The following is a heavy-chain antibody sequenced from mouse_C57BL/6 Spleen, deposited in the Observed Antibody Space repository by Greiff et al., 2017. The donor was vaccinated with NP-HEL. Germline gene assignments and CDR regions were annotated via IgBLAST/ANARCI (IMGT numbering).Heavy chain of an antibody. V-gene: IGHV14-4*01. CDR2: IDPENGDT. Sequence: EVQLQQSGAELVRPGASVKLSCTASGFNIKDDYMHWVKQRPEQGLEWIGWIDPENGDTEYASKFQDKATITADTSSNTAYQQLSSLTSEDTAVYYCTPYGSSYHWYFDVWGTGTTVTVSS. CDR1: GFNIKDDY. D-gene: IGHD1-1*01. J-gene: IGHJ1*03. CDR3: TPYGSSYHWYFDV.